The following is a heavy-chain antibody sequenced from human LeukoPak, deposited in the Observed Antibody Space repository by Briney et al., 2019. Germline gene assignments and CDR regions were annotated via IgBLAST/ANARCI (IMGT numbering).Heavy chain of an antibody. CDR3: ARDEDLLLFDY. D-gene: IGHD3-22*01. CDR2: IIPILGIA. J-gene: IGHJ4*02. Sequence: EASVKVSCKASGGTFSSYAISWVRQAPGPGLEWMGRIIPILGIANYAQKFQGRVTITADKSTSTAYMELSSLRSEDTAVYYCARDEDLLLFDYWGQGTLVTVSS. V-gene: IGHV1-69*04. CDR1: GGTFSSYA.